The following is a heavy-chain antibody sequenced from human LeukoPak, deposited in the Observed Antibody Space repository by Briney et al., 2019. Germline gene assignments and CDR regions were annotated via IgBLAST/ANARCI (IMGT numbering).Heavy chain of an antibody. CDR1: GGSISSGGYY. Sequence: PSGTLSLTCTVSGGSISSGGYYWSWIRQHPGKGLEWIGYIYYSGSTYYNPSLKSRVTISVDTSKNQFSLKLSSVTAADTAVYYCARATSIEYDFWSGYYDAGGPYYFDYWGQGTLVTVSS. CDR2: IYYSGST. CDR3: ARATSIEYDFWSGYYDAGGPYYFDY. V-gene: IGHV4-31*03. J-gene: IGHJ4*02. D-gene: IGHD3-3*01.